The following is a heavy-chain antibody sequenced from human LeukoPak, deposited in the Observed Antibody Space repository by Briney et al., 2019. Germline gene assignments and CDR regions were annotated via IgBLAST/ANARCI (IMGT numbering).Heavy chain of an antibody. CDR1: GFTFDDYG. CDR3: AKDVPRYCSGGSCSTIDY. CDR2: INWNGGST. D-gene: IGHD2-15*01. J-gene: IGHJ4*02. V-gene: IGHV3-20*04. Sequence: GGSLRLSCAASGFTFDDYGMSWVRQAPGKGLEWVSGINWNGGSTGYADSVKGRFTISRDNAKNSLYLQMNSLRAEDTAVYYCAKDVPRYCSGGSCSTIDYWGQGTLVTVSS.